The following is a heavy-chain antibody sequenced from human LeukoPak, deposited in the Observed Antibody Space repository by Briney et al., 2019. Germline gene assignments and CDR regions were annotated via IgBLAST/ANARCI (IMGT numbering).Heavy chain of an antibody. Sequence: GGSLRLSCAASEFTFSNYGMHWVRQAPGKGLEWVAFIRYDGTNKYYADSVKGRFTISRDNSKNTLYLKMDSLRAEDTAVYYCASLDDLLYDSSGYYSDYWGQGTLVTVSS. V-gene: IGHV3-30*02. D-gene: IGHD3-22*01. J-gene: IGHJ4*02. CDR1: EFTFSNYG. CDR3: ASLDDLLYDSSGYYSDY. CDR2: IRYDGTNK.